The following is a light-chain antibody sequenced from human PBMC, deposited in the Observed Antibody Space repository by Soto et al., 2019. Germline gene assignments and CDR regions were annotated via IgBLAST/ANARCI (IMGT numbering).Light chain of an antibody. CDR2: KAS. CDR3: QQYNYLWR. Sequence: LQMTQSPSTLSASVGDTVTITCRASQSINSGLAWYQQKPGRAPKLLIYKASSLESGVPSRFSGSGYGTEFTLTISSLLPEDFATYYCQQYNYLWRFGQGTKVEIK. J-gene: IGKJ1*01. V-gene: IGKV1-5*03. CDR1: QSINSG.